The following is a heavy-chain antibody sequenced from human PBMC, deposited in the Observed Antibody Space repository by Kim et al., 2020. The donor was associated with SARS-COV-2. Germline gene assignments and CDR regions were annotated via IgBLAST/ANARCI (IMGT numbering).Heavy chain of an antibody. D-gene: IGHD6-13*01. CDR3: ARVAPAAHYFDY. V-gene: IGHV3-33*01. CDR1: GFTFSSYG. Sequence: GGSLRLSCAASGFTFSSYGMHWVRQAPGKGLEWVAVIWYDGSNKYYADSVKGRFTISRDNSKNTLYLQMNSLRAEDTAVYYCARVAPAAHYFDYWGQGTLVTVSS. CDR2: IWYDGSNK. J-gene: IGHJ4*02.